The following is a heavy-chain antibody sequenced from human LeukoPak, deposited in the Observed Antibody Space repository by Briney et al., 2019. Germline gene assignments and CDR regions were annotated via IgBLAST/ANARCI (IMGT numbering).Heavy chain of an antibody. CDR1: GFTISNYG. Sequence: GRSLRLSCAASGFTISNYGMHWVRQAPGKGLEWVAVIWYDGSDYYYADSVKGRFTISRDNSKNTLYLQMNSLRAEDTAVYYCATWDYWGQGTLVTVSS. J-gene: IGHJ4*02. CDR3: ATWDY. V-gene: IGHV3-33*01. CDR2: IWYDGSDY.